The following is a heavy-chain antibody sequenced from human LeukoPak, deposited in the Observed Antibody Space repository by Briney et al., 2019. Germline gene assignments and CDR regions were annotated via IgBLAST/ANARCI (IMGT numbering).Heavy chain of an antibody. CDR3: AKYYYGSGNYYSFDY. V-gene: IGHV3-23*01. J-gene: IGHJ4*02. D-gene: IGHD3-10*01. Sequence: GGSLRLSCAASGLSFNDHWMGWVRQAPGKGLEWVSSLNGGGDITYYADSVKGRFTISRVNSRNTLYLQMNSLRAEDTAVYYCAKYYYGSGNYYSFDYWGQGTLVTVSS. CDR1: GLSFNDHW. CDR2: LNGGGDIT.